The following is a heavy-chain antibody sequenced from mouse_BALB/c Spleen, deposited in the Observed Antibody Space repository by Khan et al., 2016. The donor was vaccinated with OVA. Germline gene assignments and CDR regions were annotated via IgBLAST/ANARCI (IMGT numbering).Heavy chain of an antibody. CDR2: INPSTGYT. CDR3: ANHGSSSAWLTY. D-gene: IGHD1-1*01. J-gene: IGHJ3*01. Sequence: QVQLKQSGAELAKPGASVKMSCKASGYTFTSYWMHWVKQRPGQGLEWIGYINPSTGYTEYNQRFKDKATLTADKSSSTAYMQLSSLTSEESAVYYCANHGSSSAWLTYWGQGTLVTVSA. CDR1: GYTFTSYW. V-gene: IGHV1-7*01.